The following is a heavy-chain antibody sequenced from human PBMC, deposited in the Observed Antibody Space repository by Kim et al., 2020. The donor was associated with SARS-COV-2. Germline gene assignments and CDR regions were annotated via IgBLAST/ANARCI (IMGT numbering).Heavy chain of an antibody. Sequence: GGSLRLSCAASGFTVSSNYMSWVRQAPGKGLEWVSVIYSGGSTYYADSVKGRFTISRDNSKNTLYLQMNSLRAEDTAVYYCARALDMGGGFGELLEAFDIWGQGTMVTVSS. CDR1: GFTVSSNY. CDR3: ARALDMGGGFGELLEAFDI. CDR2: IYSGGST. J-gene: IGHJ3*02. V-gene: IGHV3-53*01. D-gene: IGHD3-10*01.